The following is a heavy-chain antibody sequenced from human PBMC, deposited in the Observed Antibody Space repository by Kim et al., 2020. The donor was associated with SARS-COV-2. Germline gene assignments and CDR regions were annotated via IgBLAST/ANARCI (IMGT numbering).Heavy chain of an antibody. CDR3: ARDPLRYYGSGTYYDY. D-gene: IGHD3-10*01. J-gene: IGHJ4*02. Sequence: GGSLRLSCAASGFTFSDYYMSWIRQAPGKGLEWVSYISSSSSYTNYADSVKGRFTISRDNAKNSLYLQMNSLRAEDTAVYYCARDPLRYYGSGTYYDYWGQGTLVTVSS. CDR2: ISSSSSYT. V-gene: IGHV3-11*06. CDR1: GFTFSDYY.